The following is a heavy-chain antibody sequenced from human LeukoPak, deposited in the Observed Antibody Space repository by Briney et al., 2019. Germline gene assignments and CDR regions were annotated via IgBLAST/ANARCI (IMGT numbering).Heavy chain of an antibody. J-gene: IGHJ4*02. D-gene: IGHD1-14*01. CDR1: GYTFTTYD. CDR2: INPNSGNT. Sequence: ASVKVSCKASGYTFTTYDTNWVRQATGQGLEWMGWINPNSGNTGYAQKFQGRVTMTRNTSISTAYMELSSLRSEDTAVYYCARVVGTTLRALGYWGQGTLVTVSS. CDR3: ARVVGTTLRALGY. V-gene: IGHV1-8*01.